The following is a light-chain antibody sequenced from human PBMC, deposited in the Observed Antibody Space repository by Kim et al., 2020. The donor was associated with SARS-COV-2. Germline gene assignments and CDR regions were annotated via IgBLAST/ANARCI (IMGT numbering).Light chain of an antibody. CDR3: QQYYSYSPLT. J-gene: IGKJ4*01. CDR2: KAS. V-gene: IGKV1-5*03. CDR1: QSISSW. Sequence: SVGDRVIITCRASQSISSWLAWYQQKPGKAPKLLIYKASTLGTGVPSRFSGSGSGTEFTLTISSLQPGDFATYYCQQYYSYSPLTFGGGTQVEIK.